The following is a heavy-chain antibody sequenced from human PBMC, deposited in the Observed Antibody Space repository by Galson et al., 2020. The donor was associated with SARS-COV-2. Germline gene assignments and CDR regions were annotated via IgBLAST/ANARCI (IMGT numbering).Heavy chain of an antibody. V-gene: IGHV4-38-2*02. Sequence: SETLSLTCTVSGYSVSTTNYWGWVRQPPGRGLEWIGSVYPSGTTYYNPSLKSRVTISVDTSKNQFSPRLDSVTAADTALYYCARQGVNMIVLVPVPGWYVVLWGRGPLVTVSS. D-gene: IGHD3-22*01. CDR1: GYSVSTTNY. CDR2: VYPSGTT. J-gene: IGHJ2*01. CDR3: ARQGVNMIVLVPVPGWYVVL.